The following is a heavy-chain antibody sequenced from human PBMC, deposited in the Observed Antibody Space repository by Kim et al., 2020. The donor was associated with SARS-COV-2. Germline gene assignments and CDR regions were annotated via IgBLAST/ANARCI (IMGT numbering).Heavy chain of an antibody. V-gene: IGHV4-59*01. J-gene: IGHJ3*02. D-gene: IGHD2-2*01. CDR3: ARDPSSRWPGFNI. Sequence: NYNPSRKGRVTLLVDTSKSQFCLELSSLSAADTAVYYCARDPSSRWPGFNIWGQGTVVTVSS.